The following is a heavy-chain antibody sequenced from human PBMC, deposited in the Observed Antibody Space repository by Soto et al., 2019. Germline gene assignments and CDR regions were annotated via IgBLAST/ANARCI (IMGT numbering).Heavy chain of an antibody. V-gene: IGHV3-21*01. D-gene: IGHD4-4*01. Sequence: GGSLRLSCAGSGFIFSSYAMNWVRQAPGKGLEWVSSISRSSSYIYYADSVRGRFTISRDNAENTLHLQMNSLRDEDTAVYYCAKDSNKYSSSLRGRYFDYWGQGIGVTVSS. J-gene: IGHJ4*02. CDR1: GFIFSSYA. CDR2: ISRSSSYI. CDR3: AKDSNKYSSSLRGRYFDY.